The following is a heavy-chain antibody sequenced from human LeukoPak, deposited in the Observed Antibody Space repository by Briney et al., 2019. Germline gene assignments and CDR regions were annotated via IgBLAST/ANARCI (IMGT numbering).Heavy chain of an antibody. CDR2: IYYSGST. V-gene: IGHV4-59*01. Sequence: PSETLSLTCTVSGGSISSYYWSWIRQPPGKGLEWIGYIYYSGSTNYNPSLKSRVTISVDTSKNQFSLKLSSVTAADTAVYYCARTLTTVTYAGYFDYWGQGTLVTVSS. J-gene: IGHJ4*02. D-gene: IGHD4-17*01. CDR1: GGSISSYY. CDR3: ARTLTTVTYAGYFDY.